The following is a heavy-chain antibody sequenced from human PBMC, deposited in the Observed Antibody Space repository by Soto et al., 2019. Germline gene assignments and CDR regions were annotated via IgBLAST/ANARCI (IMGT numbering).Heavy chain of an antibody. CDR3: AKDRLPLRHIAVAVDGDY. CDR2: ISGSGGST. J-gene: IGHJ4*02. V-gene: IGHV3-23*01. CDR1: GFTFSSYA. Sequence: EVQLLESGGGLVQPGGSLRLSCAASGFTFSSYAMSWVRQAPGKGLEWVSAISGSGGSTYYADSVKGRFTISRDNSKNTLYLQMNSLRAEDTAVYYCAKDRLPLRHIAVAVDGDYWGQGTLVTVSS. D-gene: IGHD6-19*01.